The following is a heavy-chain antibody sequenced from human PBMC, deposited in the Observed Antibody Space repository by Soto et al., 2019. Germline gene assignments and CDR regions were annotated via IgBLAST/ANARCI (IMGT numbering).Heavy chain of an antibody. D-gene: IGHD6-19*01. J-gene: IGHJ4*02. CDR2: INTYNANT. V-gene: IGHV1-18*01. CDR1: GYTFSNYG. CDR3: ARFGSRWRIDY. Sequence: QVQLVQSGAEVKEPGASVKVACKTSGYTFSNYGLTWVRQAPGQGLEWMGWINTYNANTNYAQKLQGRVTMTTDTATSTAYMELRSLRSDDTALYYCARFGSRWRIDYWGQGTLVTVSS.